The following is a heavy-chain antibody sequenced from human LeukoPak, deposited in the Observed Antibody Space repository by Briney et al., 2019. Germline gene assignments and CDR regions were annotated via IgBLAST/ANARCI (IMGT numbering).Heavy chain of an antibody. J-gene: IGHJ4*02. Sequence: GGALRLSCAASGFTFRSYIINWVRQAPAKVVEWVSSISSSSSYIYYAYSVKGRFTISTDNTKTSLYLQMTSLRAEDTAVYYCARGYSYGYPLYYFDYWGQGTLVTVSS. CDR3: ARGYSYGYPLYYFDY. CDR1: GFTFRSYI. CDR2: ISSSSSYI. D-gene: IGHD5-18*01. V-gene: IGHV3-21*01.